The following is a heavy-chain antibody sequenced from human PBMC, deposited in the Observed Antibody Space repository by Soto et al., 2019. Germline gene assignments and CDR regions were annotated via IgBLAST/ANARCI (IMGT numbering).Heavy chain of an antibody. CDR2: IYYSGST. D-gene: IGHD3-10*01. Sequence: QVQLQESGPGLVKPSQTLSLTCTVSGGSIGTSIYYWSWIRQHPGKGLEWIGYIYYSGSTYYNPSLESRVTISIDTSKKQFSLKLNSVTAADTAVYYCARDLHYSGSGSENDAFDIWGQGTMVTVSS. J-gene: IGHJ3*02. CDR1: GGSIGTSIYY. V-gene: IGHV4-31*03. CDR3: ARDLHYSGSGSENDAFDI.